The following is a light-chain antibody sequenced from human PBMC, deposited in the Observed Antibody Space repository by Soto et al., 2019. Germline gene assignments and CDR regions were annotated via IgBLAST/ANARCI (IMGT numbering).Light chain of an antibody. J-gene: IGLJ7*01. CDR3: VLYMGGGISV. CDR1: SGSVSTGYY. Sequence: QAVVTQEPSFSVSPGGTVTLTCGLSSGSVSTGYYPSWYQQTPGQAPRTLIYSTNTRSSGVPDRFSGSILGNKAALTITGAQADDESDYYCVLYMGGGISVFGGGTQLTVL. V-gene: IGLV8-61*01. CDR2: STN.